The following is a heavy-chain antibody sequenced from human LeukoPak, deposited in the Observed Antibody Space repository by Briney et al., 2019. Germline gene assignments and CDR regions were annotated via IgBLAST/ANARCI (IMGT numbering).Heavy chain of an antibody. J-gene: IGHJ4*02. CDR3: ARVGDWNDLVY. Sequence: PSETLSLTCTVSGGSISPYYWSWIRQTPGKGLEWIGYILYSGTTTNYNPSLKSRVTISVGTSKNQFSLKLSSVTAADTAVYYCARVGDWNDLVYWGQGTLVTVSS. CDR2: ILYSGTTT. D-gene: IGHD1-1*01. CDR1: GGSISPYY. V-gene: IGHV4-59*01.